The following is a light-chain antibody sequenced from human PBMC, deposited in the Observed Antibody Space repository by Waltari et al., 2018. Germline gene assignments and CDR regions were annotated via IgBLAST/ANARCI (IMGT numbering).Light chain of an antibody. CDR2: GAS. Sequence: IVLTQSPGTLSLSLGERATLSCRASQTVRTTYLAWYQQNPGQAPTLLIYGASSRATGIPDRFSGSGSGTDFSLTISSLEPEDFAVYYCQQYDISPLTFGGGTKVEIK. V-gene: IGKV3-20*01. J-gene: IGKJ4*01. CDR3: QQYDISPLT. CDR1: QTVRTTY.